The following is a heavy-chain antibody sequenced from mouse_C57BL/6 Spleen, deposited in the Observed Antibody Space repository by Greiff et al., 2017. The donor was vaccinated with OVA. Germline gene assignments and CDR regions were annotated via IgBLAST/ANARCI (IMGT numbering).Heavy chain of an antibody. CDR3: ARKIRGYGSSPGYFDY. V-gene: IGHV1-59*01. J-gene: IGHJ2*01. CDR1: GYTFTSYW. Sequence: QVQLQQPGAELVRPGTSVKLSCKASGYTFTSYWMHWVKQRPGQGLEWIGVIDPSDSYTNYNQKFKGKATLTVDTSSSTAYMQLSSLTSEDSAVYYCARKIRGYGSSPGYFDYWGQGTTLTVSS. CDR2: IDPSDSYT. D-gene: IGHD1-1*01.